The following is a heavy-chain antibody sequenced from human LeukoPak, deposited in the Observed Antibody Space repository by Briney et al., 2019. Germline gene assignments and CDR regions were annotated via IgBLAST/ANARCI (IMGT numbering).Heavy chain of an antibody. V-gene: IGHV1-2*02. CDR2: INPNSGGT. CDR1: GYTFTGYY. CDR3: ARGMERYDYVWGSYPRGGNFDY. J-gene: IGHJ4*02. D-gene: IGHD3-16*01. Sequence: ASVKVSRKASGYTFTGYYMHWVRQAPGQGLEWMGWINPNSGGTNYAQKFQGRVTMTRDTSISTAYMELSRLRSDDTAVYYCARGMERYDYVWGSYPRGGNFDYWGQGTLVTVSS.